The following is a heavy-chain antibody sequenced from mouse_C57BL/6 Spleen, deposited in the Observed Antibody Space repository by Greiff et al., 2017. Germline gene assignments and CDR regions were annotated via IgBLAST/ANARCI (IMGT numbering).Heavy chain of an antibody. D-gene: IGHD1-1*01. Sequence: VQLQQPGAELVRPGSSVKLSCTASGYTFTSSWMHWVKQRPIQGLAWIGNIDPSDRETHYNPKFKDKATLTVDKSSSTAYMQLSSLTSEDSAVYYWASSATVVPHCDYWGQGTTLTGSS. CDR2: IDPSDRET. CDR1: GYTFTSSW. J-gene: IGHJ2*01. V-gene: IGHV1-52*01. CDR3: ASSATVVPHCDY.